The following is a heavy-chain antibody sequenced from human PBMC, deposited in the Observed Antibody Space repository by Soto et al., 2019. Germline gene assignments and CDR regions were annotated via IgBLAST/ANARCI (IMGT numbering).Heavy chain of an antibody. Sequence: QEQLVQSGAEVKKPGASVKVSCKTSGYTFSDYDINWVRQATGQGLEWIGWMNPNSGETGYAQKFQSRVTMTRSVSLTTAYLELSSLRSEDTAVYYCARVAVAARPRWYNWFDPWGQGTLVTVSS. V-gene: IGHV1-8*02. CDR3: ARVAVAARPRWYNWFDP. J-gene: IGHJ5*02. CDR1: GYTFSDYD. D-gene: IGHD2-15*01. CDR2: MNPNSGET.